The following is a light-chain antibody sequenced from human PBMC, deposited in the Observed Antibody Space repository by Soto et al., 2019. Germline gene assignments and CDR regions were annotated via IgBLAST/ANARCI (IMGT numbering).Light chain of an antibody. Sequence: EVVLTLTAPKLSLPPRDRATLSCSSSQSISSYLAWYQQKPCQAPRRLVYDAPSRATGIPARFSGSGSGTDFTLTISRREPEDCAVYCWRHLTDWAPEWTVGQGTKVDI. CDR1: QSISSY. V-gene: IGKV3-11*01. CDR3: RHLTDWAPEWT. CDR2: DAP. J-gene: IGKJ1*01.